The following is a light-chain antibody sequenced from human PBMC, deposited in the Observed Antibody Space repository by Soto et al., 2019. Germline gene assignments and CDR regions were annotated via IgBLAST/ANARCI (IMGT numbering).Light chain of an antibody. J-gene: IGLJ1*01. Sequence: QSVLTQPPSASRSPGQSVTISCTGTKSDIGGYNYVSWYQQHPGKAPKLMIYDVSNRPSGVSNRFSGSKSGNTASLTISGLLTEDEADYYCSSYTSALYVFGTGTKV. CDR2: DVS. V-gene: IGLV2-14*01. CDR3: SSYTSALYV. CDR1: KSDIGGYNY.